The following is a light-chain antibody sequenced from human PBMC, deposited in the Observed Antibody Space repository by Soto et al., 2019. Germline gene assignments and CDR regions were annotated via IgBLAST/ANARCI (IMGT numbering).Light chain of an antibody. CDR2: NVN. CDR1: SSDVGSYDY. Sequence: QSVLIQPPSVSGSPGQSVTISCTGTSSDVGSYDYVSWYQQHPGTVPKPMIYNVNTQPSGVPDRFSGSKSGNTASMTISGLQAEDEADYSCCSYTSSATPCVFGT. CDR3: CSYTSSATPCV. J-gene: IGLJ1*01. V-gene: IGLV2-11*01.